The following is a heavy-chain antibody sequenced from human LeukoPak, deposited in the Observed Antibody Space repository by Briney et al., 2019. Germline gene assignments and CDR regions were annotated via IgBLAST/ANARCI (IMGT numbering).Heavy chain of an antibody. V-gene: IGHV3-21*01. CDR1: GFTFSSYS. CDR3: ARDHRELPLADY. D-gene: IGHD1-26*01. Sequence: GGSLRLSCAASGFTFSSYSMNWVRQAPGKGLEWVSSISSSSSYIYYADSVKGRFTISRDNAKNSLYLQMNSLRAEDTAVYYCARDHRELPLADYWGQGTLVTVSS. J-gene: IGHJ4*02. CDR2: ISSSSSYI.